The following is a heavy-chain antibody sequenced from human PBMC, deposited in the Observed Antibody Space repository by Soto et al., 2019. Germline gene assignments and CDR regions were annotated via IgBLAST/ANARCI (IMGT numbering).Heavy chain of an antibody. D-gene: IGHD7-27*01. CDR2: IKSKVDGETT. Sequence: EVQVVESGGDLVNPGGSLRLSCAASGVTVTNAWMHWVRQAPGKGLEWVGRIKSKVDGETTDYSAPVKGRFTISRDDAKATFYLQMSSLKGEDTALYYCTILGYWGQGTLVTVSS. J-gene: IGHJ4*02. CDR3: TILGY. CDR1: GVTVTNAW. V-gene: IGHV3-15*07.